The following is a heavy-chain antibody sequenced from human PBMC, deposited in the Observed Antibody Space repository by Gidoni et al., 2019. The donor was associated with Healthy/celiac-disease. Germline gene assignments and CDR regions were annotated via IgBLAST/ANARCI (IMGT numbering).Heavy chain of an antibody. CDR2: IIPIFGTA. D-gene: IGHD4-17*01. CDR3: AREPNDYGDYQQYYYGMDV. V-gene: IGHV1-69*06. CDR1: GGTFSSYA. Sequence: QVQLVQSGAEVKKPGSSVKVSCKASGGTFSSYAISWVRQAPGQGLEWMGGIIPIFGTANYAQKFQGRVTITADKSTSTAYMELSSLRSEDTAVYYCAREPNDYGDYQQYYYGMDVWGQGTTVTVSS. J-gene: IGHJ6*02.